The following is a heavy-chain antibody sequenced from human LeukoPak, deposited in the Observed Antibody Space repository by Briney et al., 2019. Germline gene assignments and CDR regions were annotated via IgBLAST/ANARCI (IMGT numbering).Heavy chain of an antibody. D-gene: IGHD3-3*01. CDR3: ARRAYDFWSGRYGMDV. V-gene: IGHV5-51*01. CDR2: IYPGDSDT. Sequence: GESLKISRKGSGYSFTSYWIGWVRQMPGKGLEWMGIIYPGDSDTRYSPSFQGQVTISADKSISTAYLQWSSLKASDTAMYYCARRAYDFWSGRYGMDVWGQGTTVTVSS. CDR1: GYSFTSYW. J-gene: IGHJ6*02.